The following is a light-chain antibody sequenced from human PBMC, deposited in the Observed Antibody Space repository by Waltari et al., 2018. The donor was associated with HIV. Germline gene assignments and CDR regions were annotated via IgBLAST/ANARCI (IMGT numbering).Light chain of an antibody. CDR2: GAS. V-gene: IGKV3-20*01. CDR3: QQYGGSPPMN. CDR1: QTVTSNY. Sequence: EIVLTQSPDTLSLSPGERPTLSCRASQTVTSNYLAWYQQKPGQAPRLLIHGASTRATGIPDRFSGSGSGTDFTLTISRLEPEDFAVYYCQQYGGSPPMNFGQGTRLEIK. J-gene: IGKJ5*01.